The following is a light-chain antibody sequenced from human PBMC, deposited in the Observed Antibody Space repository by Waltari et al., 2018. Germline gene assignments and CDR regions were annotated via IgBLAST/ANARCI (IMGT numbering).Light chain of an antibody. CDR1: QGLVHSDGNTY. J-gene: IGKJ2*01. V-gene: IGKV2-30*02. Sequence: DVVMTQSPLSLPVTIGQPATISCRSSQGLVHSDGNTYLTWFQQRPGQAPRRLIYKSLNRDSGVPDRFIGSGSGTDFTLKISRVEVEDVAIYYCMQGTHWPYTFGQGTQLEI. CDR2: KSL. CDR3: MQGTHWPYT.